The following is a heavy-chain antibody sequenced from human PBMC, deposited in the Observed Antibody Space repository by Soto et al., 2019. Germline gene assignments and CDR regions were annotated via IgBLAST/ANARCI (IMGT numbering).Heavy chain of an antibody. CDR2: ISGSGTST. CDR3: AKDRAGNLYFDY. J-gene: IGHJ4*02. Sequence: GGSLRLSCAASGFTFSSYAMSWVRQAPGKGLEWVSVISGSGTSTYYADSVKGRFTVSRDNSKNRLYLQMNSLRDEDTAVYYCAKDRAGNLYFDYWGQGTLVTVSS. CDR1: GFTFSSYA. V-gene: IGHV3-23*01.